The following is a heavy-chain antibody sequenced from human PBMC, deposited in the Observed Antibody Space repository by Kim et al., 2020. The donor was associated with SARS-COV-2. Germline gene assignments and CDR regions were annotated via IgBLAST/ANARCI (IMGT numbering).Heavy chain of an antibody. Sequence: GGSLRLSCAASGFTFSSYGMQWVRQAPGKGLEWVAIIWYDASNKYYADSVKGRFTISRDNSKNTLYLQMNSLRTEDTAVYYCARDRGSNSYYSGGYFDYWGQGTLFTVSS. CDR3: ARDRGSNSYYSGGYFDY. D-gene: IGHD3-10*01. J-gene: IGHJ4*02. CDR2: IWYDASNK. CDR1: GFTFSSYG. V-gene: IGHV3-33*01.